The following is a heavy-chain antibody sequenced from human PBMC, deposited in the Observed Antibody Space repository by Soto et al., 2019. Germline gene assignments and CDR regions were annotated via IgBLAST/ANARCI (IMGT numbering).Heavy chain of an antibody. CDR2: ISYDGSDK. Sequence: QVQLVESGGGVVQPGRSLRLSCAASGFTFSSDGMHWVRQAPGKGLEWVAVISYDGSDKYYADSAKGRFTISRDNSKNTVFLQMNSLRPEDTALYYRAKPKGADIPFDSWGQGTVVTVSS. CDR3: AKPKGADIPFDS. V-gene: IGHV3-30*18. J-gene: IGHJ4*02. D-gene: IGHD3-9*01. CDR1: GFTFSSDG.